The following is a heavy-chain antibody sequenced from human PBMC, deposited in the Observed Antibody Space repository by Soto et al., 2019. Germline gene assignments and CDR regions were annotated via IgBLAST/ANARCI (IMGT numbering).Heavy chain of an antibody. J-gene: IGHJ4*02. CDR3: ARGTSSGLGY. Sequence: PGGSLRLSCAASGFTFSSYSMSWVRQAPGRGLEWVSSISSSSSYIYYADSVKGRFTISRDNAKNSLYLQMNSLRAEDTAVYYYARGTSSGLGYWGQGTLVTVSS. CDR1: GFTFSSYS. CDR2: ISSSSSYI. D-gene: IGHD6-19*01. V-gene: IGHV3-21*01.